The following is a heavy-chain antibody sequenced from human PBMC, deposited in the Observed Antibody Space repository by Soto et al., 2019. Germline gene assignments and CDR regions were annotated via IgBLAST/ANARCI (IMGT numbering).Heavy chain of an antibody. CDR2: IYYSGTT. CDR1: GGSISSGGYY. D-gene: IGHD2-21*01. Sequence: QVQLQESGPGLVKPSQTLSLTCTVSGGSISSGGYYWYWIRQHPGKGLEWIGYIYYSGTTYYNPSLKRRVTISADTSKNQFSLKLSSVTAADTAVYYCAASCVACGGFNYYGMDVWGQGTTVTVSS. J-gene: IGHJ6*02. CDR3: AASCVACGGFNYYGMDV. V-gene: IGHV4-31*03.